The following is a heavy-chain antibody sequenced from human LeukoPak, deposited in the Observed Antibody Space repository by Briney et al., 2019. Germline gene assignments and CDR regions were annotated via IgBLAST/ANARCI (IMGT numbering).Heavy chain of an antibody. D-gene: IGHD5-18*01. Sequence: GGSLRLSCAASGFIFSSYSMLCVRQSPGKGLEWVSYISATGNYISYANSVKGRITSSKDNAKNSLYLQMNSLRDEDTAVYYCARDRRGYTFGDWGQGTLVTVSS. CDR1: GFIFSSYS. CDR2: ISATGNYI. J-gene: IGHJ4*02. V-gene: IGHV3-21*01. CDR3: ARDRRGYTFGD.